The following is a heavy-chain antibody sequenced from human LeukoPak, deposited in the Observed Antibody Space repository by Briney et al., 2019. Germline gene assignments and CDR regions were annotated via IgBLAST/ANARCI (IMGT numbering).Heavy chain of an antibody. CDR3: ARVVAARPVGDY. Sequence: GASVKVSCKASGYTFTGYYMHWVRQAPGQGLEWMGWINPNSGGTNYAQKFQGRVTMTRDTSISTAYMELSRLRSDGTAVYYCARVVAARPVGDYWGQGTLVTVSS. CDR1: GYTFTGYY. D-gene: IGHD6-6*01. CDR2: INPNSGGT. J-gene: IGHJ4*02. V-gene: IGHV1-2*02.